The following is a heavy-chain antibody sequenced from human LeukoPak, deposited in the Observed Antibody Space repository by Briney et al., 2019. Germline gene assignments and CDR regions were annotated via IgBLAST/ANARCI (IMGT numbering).Heavy chain of an antibody. CDR1: GGSFSGYY. V-gene: IGHV4-34*01. J-gene: IGHJ4*02. CDR3: ARGGGYCSGGSCYEYYFDY. Sequence: SETLSLTCSVYGGSFSGYYWSWIRQPPGKGLEWIGEINHSGSTNYNPSLKSRVTISVDTSKNQFSLKLSSVTAADTAVYYCARGGGYCSGGSCYEYYFDYWGQGTLVTVSS. CDR2: INHSGST. D-gene: IGHD2-15*01.